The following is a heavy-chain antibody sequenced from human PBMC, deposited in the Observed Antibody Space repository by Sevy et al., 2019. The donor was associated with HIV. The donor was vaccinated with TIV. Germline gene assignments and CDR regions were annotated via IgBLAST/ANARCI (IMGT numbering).Heavy chain of an antibody. V-gene: IGHV3-30*04. D-gene: IGHD3-22*01. CDR3: AREEVYYDSSGDYYYGMDV. J-gene: IGHJ6*02. CDR1: GFTFSSYA. CDR2: ISYFGSNK. Sequence: GGSLRLSCAASGFTFSSYAMHWVRQAPGKGLEWVAVISYFGSNKYYADSVKGRFTISRDNSKNTLYLQMNSLRAEDTAVYYCAREEVYYDSSGDYYYGMDVWGQGTTVTVSS.